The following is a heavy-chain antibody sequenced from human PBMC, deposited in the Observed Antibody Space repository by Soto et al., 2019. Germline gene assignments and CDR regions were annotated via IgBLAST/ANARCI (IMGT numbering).Heavy chain of an antibody. Sequence: PSETLSLTCTVSGGSISSSSYDGGWIRQPPGKGLEGIGSIYYSGSTYYNPSLKSRVTISVDTSKSQLSLKLGSVPAADTAVYYCSSHWGFGTATVTSGFDYWGQGTLVTVSS. V-gene: IGHV4-39*01. CDR1: GGSISSSSYD. CDR3: SSHWGFGTATVTSGFDY. CDR2: IYYSGST. J-gene: IGHJ4*02. D-gene: IGHD4-17*01.